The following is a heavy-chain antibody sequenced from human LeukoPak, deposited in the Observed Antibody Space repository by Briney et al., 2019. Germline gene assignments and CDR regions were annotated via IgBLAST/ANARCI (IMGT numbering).Heavy chain of an antibody. J-gene: IGHJ6*03. Sequence: GGSLRLSCAASGFTFSGYAMHWVRQAPGKGLEYVSAISSNGGSTYYANSVKGRFTISRDNSKNTLYLQMGSLRAEDMAVYYCARVGDCSSTSCYYYYMDVWGKGTTVTVSS. V-gene: IGHV3-64*01. D-gene: IGHD2-2*01. CDR2: ISSNGGST. CDR1: GFTFSGYA. CDR3: ARVGDCSSTSCYYYYMDV.